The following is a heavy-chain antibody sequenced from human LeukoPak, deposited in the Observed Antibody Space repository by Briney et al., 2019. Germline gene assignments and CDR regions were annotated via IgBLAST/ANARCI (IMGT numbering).Heavy chain of an antibody. V-gene: IGHV3-23*01. CDR1: GFTFSSYA. CDR3: AKDDGSSSYYFDH. Sequence: GGSLRLSCAASGFTFSSYAMSWVRQAPGKGLEWVSGISAIGGSTYYADSVKGRFIVSRDNSKNTLFLQMNSLRAEDTAVYYCAKDDGSSSYYFDHWGQGTLATVSS. CDR2: ISAIGGST. D-gene: IGHD6-6*01. J-gene: IGHJ4*02.